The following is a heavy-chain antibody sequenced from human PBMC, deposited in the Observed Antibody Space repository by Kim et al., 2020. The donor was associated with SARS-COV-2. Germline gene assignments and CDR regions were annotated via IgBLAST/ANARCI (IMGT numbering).Heavy chain of an antibody. V-gene: IGHV4-59*01. J-gene: IGHJ4*02. D-gene: IGHD4-17*01. CDR3: AREMAAPHYDFDY. Sequence: YNHALMSRVTITVYTSKNQFSLKLISVTAADTAVYYCAREMAAPHYDFDYWGQGTLVTVSS.